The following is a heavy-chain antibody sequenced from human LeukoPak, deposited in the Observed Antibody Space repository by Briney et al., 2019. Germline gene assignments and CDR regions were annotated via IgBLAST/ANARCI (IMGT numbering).Heavy chain of an antibody. CDR3: ARDPDVVGKRDAFDI. D-gene: IGHD7-27*01. J-gene: IGHJ3*02. CDR2: ISYDGSNK. CDR1: GFTFSSYA. Sequence: GGSLRLSCAASGFTFSSYAMHWVRQAPGKGLEWVAVISYDGSNKYYADSVKGRFTISRDNSKNTLYLQMNSLRAEDTAVYYCARDPDVVGKRDAFDIWGQGTMVTVSS. V-gene: IGHV3-30-3*01.